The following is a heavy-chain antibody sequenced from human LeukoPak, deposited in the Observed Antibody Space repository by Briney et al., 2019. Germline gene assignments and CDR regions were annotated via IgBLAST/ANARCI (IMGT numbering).Heavy chain of an antibody. CDR2: IIPIFGTA. J-gene: IGHJ5*02. V-gene: IGHV1-69*01. Sequence: SVKVSCKASGGTFSSYAISWVRQAPGQGLEWMGGIIPIFGTANYAQKFQGRVTITADESTSTAYMELSSVRSEDTAVYYCAREEPAAINWFDPWGQGTLVTVSS. D-gene: IGHD2-2*02. CDR1: GGTFSSYA. CDR3: AREEPAAINWFDP.